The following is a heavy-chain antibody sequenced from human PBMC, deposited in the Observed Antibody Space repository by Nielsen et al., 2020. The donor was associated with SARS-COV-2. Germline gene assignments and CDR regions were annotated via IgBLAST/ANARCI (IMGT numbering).Heavy chain of an antibody. Sequence: SETLSLTCTVSGGSISSGGYYWSWIRQHPGKGLEWIGYIYYSGSTYYNPSLKSRVTISVDTSKNQFSLKLSSVTAADTAVYCCARDLPYYDILTGYERWAFDIWGQGTMVTVSS. J-gene: IGHJ3*02. CDR1: GGSISSGGYY. CDR2: IYYSGST. D-gene: IGHD3-9*01. CDR3: ARDLPYYDILTGYERWAFDI. V-gene: IGHV4-31*03.